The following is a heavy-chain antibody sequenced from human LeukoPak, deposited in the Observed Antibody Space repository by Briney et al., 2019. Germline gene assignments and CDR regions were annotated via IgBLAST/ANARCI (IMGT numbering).Heavy chain of an antibody. CDR1: GFTFSSYA. V-gene: IGHV3-23*01. J-gene: IGHJ4*02. D-gene: IGHD3-22*01. CDR2: ISGSGGST. CDR3: AKDSYYDSIRLEDFDY. Sequence: LPGGSLRLSCAASGFTFSSYAMSWVRQAPGKGLEWVSAISGSGGSTYYADSVKGRFTISRDNSRNTLYLQMNSLRAEDTAVYYCAKDSYYDSIRLEDFDYWGQGTLVTVSS.